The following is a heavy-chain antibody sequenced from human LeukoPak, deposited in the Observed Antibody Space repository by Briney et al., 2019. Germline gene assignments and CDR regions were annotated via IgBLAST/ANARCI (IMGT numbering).Heavy chain of an antibody. CDR2: IYYSGNT. CDR3: ARGGNRQISSSDLDY. CDR1: GGSFSSYY. D-gene: IGHD6-6*01. Sequence: SETLSLTCTVSGGSFSSYYWNWIRQPPGKGLEWIGYIYYSGNTNYNPSLKSRVTISVDTSKKQFSLKLSSVTAADTAVYFCARGGNRQISSSDLDYWGQGTLVTVSS. V-gene: IGHV4-59*01. J-gene: IGHJ4*02.